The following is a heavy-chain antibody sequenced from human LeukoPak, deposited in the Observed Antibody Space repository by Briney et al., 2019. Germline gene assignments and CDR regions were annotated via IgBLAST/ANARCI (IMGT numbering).Heavy chain of an antibody. CDR1: GFTFSSYA. D-gene: IGHD3-9*01. V-gene: IGHV3-7*04. CDR3: VRGWSRDIWTGYSYGMDV. Sequence: PGGSLRLSCAASGFTFSSYAMSWVRQAPGKGLEWVANIKQDGSEKYYVDSVKGRFTISRDNAKNSLYLQMNILRAEDTALYYCVRGWSRDIWTGYSYGMDVWGQGTTVIVSS. J-gene: IGHJ6*02. CDR2: IKQDGSEK.